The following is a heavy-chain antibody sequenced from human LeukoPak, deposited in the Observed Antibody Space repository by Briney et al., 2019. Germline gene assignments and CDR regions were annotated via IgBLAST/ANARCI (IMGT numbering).Heavy chain of an antibody. V-gene: IGHV3-21*05. CDR1: GLIFSDYS. D-gene: IGHD5-12*01. Sequence: GGSLRLSCAASGLIFSDYSMNWVRQAPGRGLEWLSYIGLDSGFTSYADSVKGRFTISSDNAENTLYLQMNSLTAEDTAVYYCARVPGYSGYFYGMDVWGQGTTVTVSS. CDR2: IGLDSGFT. CDR3: ARVPGYSGYFYGMDV. J-gene: IGHJ6*02.